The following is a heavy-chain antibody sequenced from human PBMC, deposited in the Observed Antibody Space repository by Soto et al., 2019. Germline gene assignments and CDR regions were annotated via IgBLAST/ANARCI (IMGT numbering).Heavy chain of an antibody. CDR2: ISSSSSTI. CDR1: GFTFSSYS. Sequence: EVQLVESGGGLVQPGGSLRLSCAASGFTFSSYSMNWVRQAPGKGLEWVSYISSSSSTIYYADSVKGRFTISRDNAKNSLYLQMNSLRVEDTAVYYCARSPYFFRGPLDYWGQGTLVTVSS. D-gene: IGHD3-9*01. CDR3: ARSPYFFRGPLDY. V-gene: IGHV3-48*01. J-gene: IGHJ4*02.